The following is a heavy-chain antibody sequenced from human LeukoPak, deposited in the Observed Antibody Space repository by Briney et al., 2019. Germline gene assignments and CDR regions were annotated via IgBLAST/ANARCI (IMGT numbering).Heavy chain of an antibody. CDR2: IYQSGCT. J-gene: IGHJ4*02. Sequence: SETLSLTCAVSGYSISSDYYWGWIRQPPGKGLEWIGSIYQSGCTSYNPSLKSRVTISIDTSKNQFSLKLISVTAADTAVYYCARNGSSGYMDSWGQGTLVTASS. D-gene: IGHD3-22*01. V-gene: IGHV4-38-2*01. CDR3: ARNGSSGYMDS. CDR1: GYSISSDYY.